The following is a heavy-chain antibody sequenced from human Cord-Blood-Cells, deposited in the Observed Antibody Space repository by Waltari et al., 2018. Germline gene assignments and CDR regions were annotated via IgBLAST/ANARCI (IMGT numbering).Heavy chain of an antibody. CDR2: IYPGDSDT. Sequence: EVQLVQSGAEVKKPGESLKISCKSSGYRYTSYWIGWLRQVPGKVLEWMGIIYPGDSDTRYRPCFQGQATISADKSTCTSYRQGSSLKASDTTMYYCAGLSVGELYYLGYWGQGTLVTVAS. CDR1: GYRYTSYW. V-gene: IGHV5-51*01. J-gene: IGHJ4*02. CDR3: AGLSVGELYYLGY. D-gene: IGHD3-10*01.